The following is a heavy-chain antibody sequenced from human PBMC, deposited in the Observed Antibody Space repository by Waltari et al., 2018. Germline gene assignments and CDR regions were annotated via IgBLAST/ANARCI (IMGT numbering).Heavy chain of an antibody. CDR1: GGSISGFY. CDR2: IYYTGST. V-gene: IGHV4-59*01. CDR3: ARGGGGDWEWFDP. J-gene: IGHJ5*02. Sequence: QVQLQESGPSLLKPSETLSLICTVSGGSISGFYWSWVRQPPGKGLDWIGYIYYTGSTNLNPCLKSRVTMSVETSKNQFSLKLRSVTAADTAFYYCARGGGGDWEWFDPWGQGTLVTVSS. D-gene: IGHD2-21*02.